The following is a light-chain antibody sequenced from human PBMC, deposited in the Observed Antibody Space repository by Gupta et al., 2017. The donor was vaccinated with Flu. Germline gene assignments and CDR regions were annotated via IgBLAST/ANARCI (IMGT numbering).Light chain of an antibody. Sequence: QVVLTQSPSASASLGASVKLTCTLSSGHGTYAIAWHQKHPQKGPRYLMTRYSDGRHTRGDGIPDRFSGSTSGAERYLTISSLQSDDEAYDYCQTWGTGIGVLGGGTELTVL. CDR2: RYSDGRH. CDR3: QTWGTGIGV. CDR1: SGHGTYA. J-gene: IGLJ3*02. V-gene: IGLV4-69*01.